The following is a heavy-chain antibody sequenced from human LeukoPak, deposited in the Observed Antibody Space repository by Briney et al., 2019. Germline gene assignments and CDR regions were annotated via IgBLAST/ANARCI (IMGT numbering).Heavy chain of an antibody. Sequence: GGSLRLSCAASGFTFSSYGMHWVRQAPGKGLQWVAIISYDGGNQYYADSVKGRFTISRDNTKNTLYLQMNSLRPEDTAVYFCVSLGYSSSSVRYWGQGTLVTVSS. CDR3: VSLGYSSSSVRY. CDR2: ISYDGGNQ. J-gene: IGHJ4*02. D-gene: IGHD6-6*01. V-gene: IGHV3-30*03. CDR1: GFTFSSYG.